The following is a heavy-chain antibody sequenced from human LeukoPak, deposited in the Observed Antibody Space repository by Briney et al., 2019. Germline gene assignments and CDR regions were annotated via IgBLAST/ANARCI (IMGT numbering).Heavy chain of an antibody. V-gene: IGHV3-23*01. CDR2: ISGSGGST. CDR1: GFIFSSEA. CDR3: ARRLADYWYFDL. J-gene: IGHJ2*01. D-gene: IGHD3-9*01. Sequence: GGSLRLSCAASGFIFSSEAMSWVRQAPGKGLEWVSAISGSGGSTYYADSVRGRFTISRDNSKNTLYLQMNSLRAEDTALYYCARRLADYWYFDLWGRGTLVTVSS.